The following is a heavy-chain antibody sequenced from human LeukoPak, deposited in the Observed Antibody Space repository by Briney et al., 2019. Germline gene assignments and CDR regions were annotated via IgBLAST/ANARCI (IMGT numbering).Heavy chain of an antibody. CDR3: ARESLYSGSASSDLDY. CDR2: NSASSGYI. V-gene: IGHV3-69-1*01. CDR1: GFTFSDHY. J-gene: IGHJ4*02. Sequence: GGSLRLSCAASGFTFSDHYMDWVRQAPGKGLEWVSSNSASSGYIYYADSMKGRFTISRDNAENSLHLQMNSLRAEDTALYYCARESLYSGSASSDLDYWGQGTLVTVSS. D-gene: IGHD3-10*01.